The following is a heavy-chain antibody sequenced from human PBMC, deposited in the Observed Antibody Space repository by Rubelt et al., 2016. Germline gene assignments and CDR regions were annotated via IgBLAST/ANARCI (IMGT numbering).Heavy chain of an antibody. J-gene: IGHJ6*02. D-gene: IGHD3-3*01. CDR3: ARLSITIFGVVVYYYGMDV. CDR2: MNPNSGNT. V-gene: IGHV1-8*01. Sequence: QVQLVQSGAEVKKPGASVKVSCKASGYTFTSYDIDWVRQATGQGLEWMGWMNPNSGNTGYAQKFQGRVTMTRNTSISTAYRGLSSRRSEETAVYYCARLSITIFGVVVYYYGMDVWGQGTTVTVSS. CDR1: GYTFTSYD.